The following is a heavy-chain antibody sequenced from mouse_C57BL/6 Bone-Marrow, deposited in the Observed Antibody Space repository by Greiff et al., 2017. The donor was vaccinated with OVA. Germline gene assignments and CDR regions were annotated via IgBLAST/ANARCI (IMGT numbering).Heavy chain of an antibody. D-gene: IGHD1-1*01. CDR2: IRNKANNHAT. CDR3: TRPGEGYYYGSLWYFDV. CDR1: GFTFSDAW. Sequence: EVKLMESGGGLVQPGGSMKLSCAASGFTFSDAWMDWVRQSPEKGLEWVAEIRNKANNHATYYAESVKGRFTISRDDSKSSVYLQMNSLRAEDTGIYYWTRPGEGYYYGSLWYFDVWGTGTTVTVSS. V-gene: IGHV6-6*01. J-gene: IGHJ1*03.